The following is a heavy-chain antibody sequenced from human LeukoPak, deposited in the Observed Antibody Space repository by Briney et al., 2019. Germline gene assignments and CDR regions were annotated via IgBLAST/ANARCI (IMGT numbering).Heavy chain of an antibody. CDR3: ARRYCSGGSCYHFDY. D-gene: IGHD2-15*01. V-gene: IGHV4-30-2*01. CDR2: IYHCGTT. CDR1: GGSISSGGYS. Sequence: SQTLSLTCAVSGGSISSGGYSWSWIRQPPGKGLDWIGYIYHCGTTYYNPSLKSRVTMSVDTSKNQFSLRLSSVTAADTAVYYCARRYCSGGSCYHFDYWGQGTLVTVSS. J-gene: IGHJ4*02.